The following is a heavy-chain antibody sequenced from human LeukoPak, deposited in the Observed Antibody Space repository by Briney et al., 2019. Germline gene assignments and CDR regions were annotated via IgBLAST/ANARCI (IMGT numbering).Heavy chain of an antibody. CDR3: GRLAHNAWYAIDF. D-gene: IGHD6-13*01. Sequence: GGSLRLSCAASGFTFSDYSMSWVRQTPGKGLEWVSYISSGSGTIYYADSVKGRFTISRDNPKNSLYLQINNLKAEDTAVYYCGRLAHNAWYAIDFWGQGALVTVSS. CDR1: GFTFSDYS. J-gene: IGHJ4*02. V-gene: IGHV3-48*04. CDR2: ISSGSGTI.